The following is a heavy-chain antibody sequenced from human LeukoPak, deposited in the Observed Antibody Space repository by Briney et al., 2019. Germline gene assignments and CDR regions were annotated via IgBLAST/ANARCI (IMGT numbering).Heavy chain of an antibody. D-gene: IGHD2-2*01. CDR1: GGSISSGGYY. Sequence: TSETLSLTCTVSGGSISSGGYYWSWIRQHPGKGLEWIGYIYYSGSTYYNPSLKSRVTISVDTSKNQFSLKLSSVTAADTAVYYCAQYCSSTSCYYFDYWGQGTLVTVSS. CDR3: AQYCSSTSCYYFDY. V-gene: IGHV4-31*03. J-gene: IGHJ4*02. CDR2: IYYSGST.